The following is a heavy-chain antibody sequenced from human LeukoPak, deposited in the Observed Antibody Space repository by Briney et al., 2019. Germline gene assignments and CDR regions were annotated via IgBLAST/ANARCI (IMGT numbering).Heavy chain of an antibody. J-gene: IGHJ4*02. CDR2: ISSSSSYI. D-gene: IGHD6-19*01. CDR3: ASRIAVAGTAPDY. Sequence: PGGPLRLSCAASGFTFSSYSMNWVRQAPGKGLEWVSSISSSSSYIYYADSVKGRFTISRDNAKNSLYLQMNSLRAEDTAVYYCASRIAVAGTAPDYWGQGTLVTVSS. CDR1: GFTFSSYS. V-gene: IGHV3-21*01.